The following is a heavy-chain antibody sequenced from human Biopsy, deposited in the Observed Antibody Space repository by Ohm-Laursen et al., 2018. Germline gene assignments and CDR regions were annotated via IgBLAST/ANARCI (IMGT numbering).Heavy chain of an antibody. V-gene: IGHV1-69*06. J-gene: IGHJ5*02. CDR1: GGTFTSYV. D-gene: IGHD3-10*01. CDR3: AGGAAKGNPYDH. CDR2: IIPTFDTP. Sequence: ASVKASCKASGGTFTSYVVSWVRQAPGQGLEWMGRIIPTFDTPTYAPDFQGRVTFTADKSTGTAHLDLSRLRSEDTAIYYCAGGAAKGNPYDHWGQGTLVTVSS.